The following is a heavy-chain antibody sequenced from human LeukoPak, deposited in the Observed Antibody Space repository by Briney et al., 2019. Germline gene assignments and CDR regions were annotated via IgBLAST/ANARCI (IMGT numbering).Heavy chain of an antibody. CDR3: ARDHLGYCSSTSCYRDAFDI. CDR1: GYTFTGYY. Sequence: GASLKVSCKASGYTFTGYYMHWVRQAPGQGLEWMGWINPNSGGTNYAQKFQGRVTMTRDTSISTAYMELSRLRSDDTAVYYCARDHLGYCSSTSCYRDAFDIWGQGTMVTVSS. J-gene: IGHJ3*02. CDR2: INPNSGGT. D-gene: IGHD2-2*01. V-gene: IGHV1-2*02.